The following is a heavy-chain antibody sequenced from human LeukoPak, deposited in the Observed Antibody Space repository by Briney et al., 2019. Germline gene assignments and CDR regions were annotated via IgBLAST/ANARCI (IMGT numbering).Heavy chain of an antibody. D-gene: IGHD3-22*01. Sequence: PGGSLGLSCAASGFTFSSYSMNWVRQAPGKGLEWVSSISSSSSYIYYADSVAGRFTISRDNAKNSLYLQMNSLRAEDTAVYYGARGPSGYYDSSGTGYWGQGTLVTVSS. CDR3: ARGPSGYYDSSGTGY. CDR1: GFTFSSYS. V-gene: IGHV3-21*01. J-gene: IGHJ4*02. CDR2: ISSSSSYI.